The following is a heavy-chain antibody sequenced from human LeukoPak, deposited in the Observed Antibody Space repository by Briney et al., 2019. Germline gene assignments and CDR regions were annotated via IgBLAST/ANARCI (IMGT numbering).Heavy chain of an antibody. D-gene: IGHD5-18*01. CDR2: ISSSSSYI. CDR3: ATETGYNCGFDH. Sequence: GGSLRLSCAASGFTFSSYSMNWVRQAPGKGLEWVSSISSSSSYIYYGDSVKGRFTISRDNAKSSLYLQMNSLRAEDTAVYYCATETGYNCGFDHWGQGTLVTVSS. J-gene: IGHJ5*02. V-gene: IGHV3-21*01. CDR1: GFTFSSYS.